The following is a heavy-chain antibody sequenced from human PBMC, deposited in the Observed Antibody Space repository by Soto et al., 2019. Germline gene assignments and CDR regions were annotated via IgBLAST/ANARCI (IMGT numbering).Heavy chain of an antibody. CDR3: ARDLSGSYSYWYFDL. CDR1: GYTFSDYG. Sequence: ASVKVSCKASGYTFSDYGITWVRQAPGQGLEWMGWISVYNGNTNSAQKLQGRVTMTTDTSTSTAYMELRSLRSEDTAVYYCARDLSGSYSYWYFDLWGRGTLVTVSS. D-gene: IGHD1-26*01. CDR2: ISVYNGNT. V-gene: IGHV1-18*01. J-gene: IGHJ2*01.